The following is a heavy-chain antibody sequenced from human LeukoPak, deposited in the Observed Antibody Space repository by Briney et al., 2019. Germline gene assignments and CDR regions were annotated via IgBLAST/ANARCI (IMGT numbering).Heavy chain of an antibody. Sequence: PSETLSLTCAVYGGSFSGYYWSWIRQPPGKGLEWIGEINHSGSTNYNPSLKSRVTISVDTSKNQFSLKLSSVTAADTAVYYCARGRIAAAASGRHYWGQGTLVTVSP. CDR2: INHSGST. J-gene: IGHJ4*02. CDR3: ARGRIAAAASGRHY. V-gene: IGHV4-34*01. CDR1: GGSFSGYY. D-gene: IGHD6-13*01.